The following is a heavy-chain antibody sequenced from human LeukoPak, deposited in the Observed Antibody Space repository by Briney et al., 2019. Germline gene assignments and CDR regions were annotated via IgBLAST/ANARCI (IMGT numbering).Heavy chain of an antibody. J-gene: IGHJ3*02. CDR2: VTGRKSYI. CDR1: GFTFSDYT. Sequence: PGGSLRLSCGASGFTFSDYTLNWVRQAPGKGLEWVSSVTGRKSYIFYADSVKGRFTISRDNAENSVYLQMNNLGAEDTAIYYCARDDGGNLNDAFDIWGPGTMVTVS. D-gene: IGHD4-23*01. V-gene: IGHV3-21*01. CDR3: ARDDGGNLNDAFDI.